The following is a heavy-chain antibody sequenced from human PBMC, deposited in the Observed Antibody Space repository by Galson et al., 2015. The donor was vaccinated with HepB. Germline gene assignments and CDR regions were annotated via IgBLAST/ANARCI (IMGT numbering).Heavy chain of an antibody. CDR3: ARRTVTSFSDYFDY. CDR1: GGSIPSSSSY. J-gene: IGHJ4*02. D-gene: IGHD4-11*01. V-gene: IGHV4-39*01. Sequence: LSLTCTVSGGSIPSSSSYWGWIRQPPEKRLEWIGSIYYSGSASYNPSLMSRVTISVDTSKNQFSLKLGSVTAADTAVYYCARRTVTSFSDYFDYWGQGTLVTVSS. CDR2: IYYSGSA.